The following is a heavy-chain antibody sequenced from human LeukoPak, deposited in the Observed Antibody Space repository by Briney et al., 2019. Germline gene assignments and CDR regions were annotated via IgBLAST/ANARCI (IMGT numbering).Heavy chain of an antibody. J-gene: IGHJ4*02. CDR1: GDTFSGYD. V-gene: IGHV1-2*02. D-gene: IGHD2-15*01. CDR2: INPHNGDT. CDR3: ARGCGFGSIDY. Sequence: ASVKVSCKASGDTFSGYDLRWVRQAPGQGLEWMGWINPHNGDTNYAQKFQGRVTMTRDKSITTAYMELSRLKSEDTAVYYCARGCGFGSIDYWGQGTMVTVSS.